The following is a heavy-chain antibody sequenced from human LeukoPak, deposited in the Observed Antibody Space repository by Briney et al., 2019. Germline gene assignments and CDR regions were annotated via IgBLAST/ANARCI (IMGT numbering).Heavy chain of an antibody. Sequence: ASVKVSCKASGYTFTSYGISWVRQAPGQGLEWMGWISTYNGNTNYAQKLQGRVTMTTDTSTSTAYMELRSLRSDDTAVYYCARTEYGGPERSYYYYYTDVWGKGTTVTVSS. CDR1: GYTFTSYG. CDR2: ISTYNGNT. CDR3: ARTEYGGPERSYYYYYTDV. D-gene: IGHD4/OR15-4a*01. J-gene: IGHJ6*03. V-gene: IGHV1-18*01.